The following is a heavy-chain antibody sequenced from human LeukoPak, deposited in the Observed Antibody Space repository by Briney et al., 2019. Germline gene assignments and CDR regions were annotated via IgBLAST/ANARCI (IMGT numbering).Heavy chain of an antibody. D-gene: IGHD1-1*01. J-gene: IGHJ6*03. Sequence: SETLSLTCTVSGGSIRSSSYYWGWIRQPPGKGLEWIGSIYYSGSTNYNPSLKSRVTISVDTSKNQFSLKLSSVTAADTAVYYCARRTESSYYYYYMDVWGKGTTVTVSS. CDR1: GGSIRSSSYY. CDR2: IYYSGST. CDR3: ARRTESSYYYYYMDV. V-gene: IGHV4-39*07.